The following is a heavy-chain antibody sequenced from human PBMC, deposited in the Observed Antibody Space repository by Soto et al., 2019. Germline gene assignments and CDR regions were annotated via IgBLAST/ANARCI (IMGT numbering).Heavy chain of an antibody. D-gene: IGHD6-13*01. CDR2: ISYDGSNK. Sequence: QVQLVESGGGVVQPGRSLRLSCAASGFTFSSYGMHWVRQAPGKGLEWVAVISYDGSNKYYADSVKGRFTISRDNSKNTLYLQMNSLSSEDTAVYYCPRSRRAAGHYWGQGTLVTVSS. CDR3: PRSRRAAGHY. J-gene: IGHJ4*02. V-gene: IGHV3-30*03. CDR1: GFTFSSYG.